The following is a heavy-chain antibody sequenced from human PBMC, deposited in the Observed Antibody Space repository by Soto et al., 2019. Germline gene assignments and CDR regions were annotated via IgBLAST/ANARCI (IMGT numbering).Heavy chain of an antibody. Sequence: SETLSLTCTVSGGSISSGGYYWSWIRQHPGKGLEWIGYIYYSGSTYYNPSLKSRVTISVDTSKNQFSLKLSSVTAADTAVYYCARGPAAYCSGGSCYGRNYYYYYGMDVWGQGTTVTAP. CDR1: GGSISSGGYY. D-gene: IGHD2-15*01. CDR3: ARGPAAYCSGGSCYGRNYYYYYGMDV. V-gene: IGHV4-31*03. J-gene: IGHJ6*02. CDR2: IYYSGST.